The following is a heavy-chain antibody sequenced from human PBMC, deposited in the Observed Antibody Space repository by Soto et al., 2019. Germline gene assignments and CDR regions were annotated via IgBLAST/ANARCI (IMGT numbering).Heavy chain of an antibody. Sequence: ASVKVSCKASGYTFTSYAMHWVRQAPGQRLEWMGWINAGSGNTKYSQKFQGRVTITRDTSASTAYMELSSLRSEDTAVYYCARAGAVAGNRYFDYWGQGTLVTVSS. V-gene: IGHV1-3*01. CDR3: ARAGAVAGNRYFDY. CDR1: GYTFTSYA. D-gene: IGHD6-19*01. J-gene: IGHJ4*02. CDR2: INAGSGNT.